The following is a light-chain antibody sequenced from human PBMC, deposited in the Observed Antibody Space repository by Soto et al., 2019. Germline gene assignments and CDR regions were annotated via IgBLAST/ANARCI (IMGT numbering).Light chain of an antibody. V-gene: IGLV2-8*01. CDR2: EVS. CDR1: SSDVGGHNY. J-gene: IGLJ3*02. CDR3: SSTAGNNNLV. Sequence: QSALTQSPSASGSPGQSVTISCTGTSSDVGGHNYVSWYQHHPGKAPKLIIYEVSKRPSGVPDRFSGSKSGNTASLTGSGLQAEDEAVYYCSSTAGNNNLVFGGGTQLTVL.